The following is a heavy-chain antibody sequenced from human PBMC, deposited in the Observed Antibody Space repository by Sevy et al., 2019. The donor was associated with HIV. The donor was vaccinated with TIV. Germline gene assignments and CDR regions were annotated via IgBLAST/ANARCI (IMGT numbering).Heavy chain of an antibody. CDR1: GFTFSSYA. CDR2: ISGSGGST. D-gene: IGHD3-22*01. CDR3: AKPDPDYDSSGYSV. J-gene: IGHJ3*01. V-gene: IGHV3-23*01. Sequence: GGSLRLSCAASGFTFSSYAMSWVRQAPGKGLEWVSAISGSGGSTYYADSGKGRFTISRDNSKNTLYLQMNSLRAEDTAVYYCAKPDPDYDSSGYSVWGQGTMVTVSS.